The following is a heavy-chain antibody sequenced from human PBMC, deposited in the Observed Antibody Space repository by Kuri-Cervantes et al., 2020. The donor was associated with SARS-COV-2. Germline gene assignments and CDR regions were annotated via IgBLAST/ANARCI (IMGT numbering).Heavy chain of an antibody. V-gene: IGHV3-48*03. CDR1: GFTFSSYE. J-gene: IGHJ4*02. CDR3: ASVEGVTPDY. Sequence: GGSLRPSCAASGFTFSSYEMNWVRQAPGKGLEWVSYISSSGNTIYYADSVKGRFTISRDNAKNSLYLQMNSLRAEDTAVYYCASVEGVTPDYWGQGTLVTVSS. CDR2: ISSSGNTI. D-gene: IGHD5-18*01.